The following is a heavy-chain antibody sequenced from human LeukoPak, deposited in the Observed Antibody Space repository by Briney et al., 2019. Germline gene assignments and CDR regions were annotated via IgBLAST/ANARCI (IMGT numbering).Heavy chain of an antibody. J-gene: IGHJ6*03. CDR3: ARVSTTQGSDYYYMDV. CDR1: GGTFSSYA. V-gene: IGHV1-69*05. D-gene: IGHD3-10*01. Sequence: GASVTVSCKASGGTFSSYAISWVRQAPGRGLEWMGGIIPIFGTANYAQKFQGRVTITTDESTSTAYMELSSLRSEDTAVYYCARVSTTQGSDYYYMDVWGKGTTVTVS. CDR2: IIPIFGTA.